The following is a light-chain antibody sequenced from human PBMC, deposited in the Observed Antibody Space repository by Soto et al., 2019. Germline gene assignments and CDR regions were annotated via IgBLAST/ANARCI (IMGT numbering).Light chain of an antibody. Sequence: QSVLTQPASVSGSPGQSITISCTGTTTDVGSYNLVSWYQQHPGRAPKLMIYEVSRRPSGVSNRFSGSKSGNTASLIISGFQAEDEADYYCCSWAGSNTFYFFGTGTKVTVL. J-gene: IGLJ1*01. CDR1: TTDVGSYNL. V-gene: IGLV2-23*02. CDR2: EVS. CDR3: CSWAGSNTFYF.